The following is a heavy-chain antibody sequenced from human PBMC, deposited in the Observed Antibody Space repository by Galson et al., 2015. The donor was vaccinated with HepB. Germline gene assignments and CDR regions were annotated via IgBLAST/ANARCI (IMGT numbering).Heavy chain of an antibody. CDR3: ARRPDAYDINGYTDAFDV. D-gene: IGHD3-22*01. V-gene: IGHV4-59*08. CDR1: GGSISNYY. Sequence: SETLSLTCTVSGGSISNYYWSWIRQPPGGGLEWIGYIYESGSTYYNPSLKSRVTISLVMSRNQFSLGLSSVTAADTAVYYCARRPDAYDINGYTDAFDVWGQGSMVTVSS. CDR2: IYESGST. J-gene: IGHJ3*01.